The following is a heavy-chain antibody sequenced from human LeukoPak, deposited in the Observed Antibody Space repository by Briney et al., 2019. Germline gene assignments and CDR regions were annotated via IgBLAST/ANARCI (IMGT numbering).Heavy chain of an antibody. CDR3: AKNTAADYAFDI. CDR2: ISYDGSNK. D-gene: IGHD6-13*01. Sequence: GRSLRLSCAASGFTFSSYGMHWVRQAPGKGLEWVAVISYDGSNKYYADSVKGRFTISRDNSKNTLYLQMNSLRAEDTAVYYCAKNTAADYAFDIWGHGTMVTVSS. J-gene: IGHJ3*02. CDR1: GFTFSSYG. V-gene: IGHV3-30*18.